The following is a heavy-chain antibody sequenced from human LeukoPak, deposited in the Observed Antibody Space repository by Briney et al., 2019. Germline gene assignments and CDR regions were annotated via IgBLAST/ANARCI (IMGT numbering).Heavy chain of an antibody. CDR2: ISSRSYI. D-gene: IGHD1-7*01. V-gene: IGHV3-21*01. CDR1: GFTFSSYS. CDR3: ARAVGGNYDY. J-gene: IGHJ4*02. Sequence: GGSLRLSCAASGFTFSSYSMNWVRQAPGKGLEWVSSISSRSYIYYADSVKCGFTISRDNAKNSLYLQMNSLRAEDTAVYYCARAVGGNYDYWGQGTLVTVSS.